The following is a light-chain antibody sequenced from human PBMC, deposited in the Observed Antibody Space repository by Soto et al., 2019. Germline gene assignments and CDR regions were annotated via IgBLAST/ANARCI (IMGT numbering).Light chain of an antibody. CDR3: QQANSFPWT. J-gene: IGKJ1*01. V-gene: IGKV1-39*01. CDR2: AAS. Sequence: DIQMTQSPSSLSASVGGRVTITCRASQSISSSYLNWYQQKPGKAPNLLIYAASILQSGVPSRFSGSGSGTDFTLTITYLQPEDFATYYCQQANSFPWTFGQGTKV. CDR1: QSISSSY.